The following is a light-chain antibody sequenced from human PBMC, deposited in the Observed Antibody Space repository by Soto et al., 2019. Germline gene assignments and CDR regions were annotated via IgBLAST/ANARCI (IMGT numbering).Light chain of an antibody. V-gene: IGLV2-14*01. CDR3: SSYTTTSTLYV. CDR1: NSDVGSYDY. Sequence: LTQPASVSGSPGQSITISCTGTNSDVGSYDYVSWYQQYPGKAPKVIIYEVRNRPSGVSDRFSASKSGNTASLTISGLQAEDEAVYYCSSYTTTSTLYVFGSGTKVTVL. CDR2: EVR. J-gene: IGLJ1*01.